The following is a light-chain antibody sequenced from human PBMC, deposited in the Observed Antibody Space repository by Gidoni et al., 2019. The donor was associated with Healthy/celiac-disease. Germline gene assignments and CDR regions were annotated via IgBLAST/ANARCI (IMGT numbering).Light chain of an antibody. V-gene: IGKV1-39*01. CDR3: QQSYSTPPT. CDR2: AAS. CDR1: QSISSY. J-gene: IGKJ1*01. Sequence: EIQMTQSPSSLSAAVGDRVTITCRASQSISSYLNWYQQKPGKAPTLLIYAASSLQSGVPSRFSGSGSGTDFTLTSSSLQPEDFTTYYCQQSYSTPPTFGQGTKVEIK.